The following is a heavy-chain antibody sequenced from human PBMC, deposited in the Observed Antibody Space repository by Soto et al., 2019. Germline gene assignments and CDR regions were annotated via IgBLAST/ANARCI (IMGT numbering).Heavy chain of an antibody. CDR1: GFTFSSYA. CDR2: ISYDGINK. D-gene: IGHD3-16*01. Sequence: QVQLVESGGGVVQPGRSLRLSCAASGFTFSSYAMHWVRQAPGKGLEWVAVISYDGINKYYADSVKGRFTISRDNSKNTLYLQMNSLRAEDTAVYYCARQGGGGDYWGQGTLVTVSS. J-gene: IGHJ4*02. V-gene: IGHV3-30-3*01. CDR3: ARQGGGGDY.